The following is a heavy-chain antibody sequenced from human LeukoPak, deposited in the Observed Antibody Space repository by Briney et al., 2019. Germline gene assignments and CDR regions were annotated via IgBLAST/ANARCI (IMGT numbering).Heavy chain of an antibody. CDR1: GGSISSGGYY. CDR3: ARESVTSEMGDV. V-gene: IGHV4-61*02. CDR2: IYTSGST. Sequence: SETLSLTCTVSGGSISSGGYYWSWIRQPAGKGLEWIGRIYTSGSTNYNPSLKSRVTMSVDTSKSQFSLKLSSVTAADTAEYYCARESVTSEMGDVWGKGTTVTVSS. J-gene: IGHJ6*04. D-gene: IGHD4-23*01.